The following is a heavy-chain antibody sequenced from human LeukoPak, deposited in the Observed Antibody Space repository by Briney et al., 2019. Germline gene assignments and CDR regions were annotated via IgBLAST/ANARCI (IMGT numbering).Heavy chain of an antibody. CDR2: INHSGST. D-gene: IGHD6-19*01. CDR3: ARTIPGIAVAGTSPYFDY. CDR1: GGSFSGYY. Sequence: SETLSLTCAVCGGSFSGYYWSWIRQPPGKGLEWIGEINHSGSTNYNPSLKSRVTISVDTSKNQFSLKLSSVTAADTAVYYCARTIPGIAVAGTSPYFDYWGQGTLVTVSS. V-gene: IGHV4-34*01. J-gene: IGHJ4*02.